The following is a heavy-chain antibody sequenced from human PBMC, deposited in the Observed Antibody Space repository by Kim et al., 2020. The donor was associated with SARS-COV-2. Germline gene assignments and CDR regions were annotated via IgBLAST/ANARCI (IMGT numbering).Heavy chain of an antibody. D-gene: IGHD2-21*01. J-gene: IGHJ5*02. CDR2: IYYSGST. Sequence: SETLSLTCTVSGGSISSSGYYWGWIRQPPGKGLEWIGNIYYSGSTYYNPSLKSRVTISGDTSKNQFSLKLSSVTAADTAVYYCARHLKLTYCGGDCQYHPNWFDPWGQATLVTVSS. V-gene: IGHV4-39*01. CDR1: GGSISSSGYY. CDR3: ARHLKLTYCGGDCQYHPNWFDP.